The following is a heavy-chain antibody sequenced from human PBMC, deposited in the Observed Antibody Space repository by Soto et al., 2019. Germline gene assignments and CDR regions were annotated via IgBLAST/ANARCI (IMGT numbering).Heavy chain of an antibody. CDR2: ISAYNGDT. V-gene: IGHV1-18*01. CDR3: ARASSGPDY. D-gene: IGHD6-19*01. CDR1: GYTFTNYD. Sequence: VSVEVSCETSGYTFTNYDISWVRQAPGQGLEWMGWISAYNGDTKYAQKVQDRVTLTTDTSTSTAYMDLRSLTTDDTAVYYCARASSGPDYWGQGTLVTVS. J-gene: IGHJ4*02.